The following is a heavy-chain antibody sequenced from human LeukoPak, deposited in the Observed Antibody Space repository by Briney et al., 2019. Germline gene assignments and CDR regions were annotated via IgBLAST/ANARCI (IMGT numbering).Heavy chain of an antibody. Sequence: AGGSLRLSCAASGFTVSSNYMSWVRQAPGKGLEWVSVMYSGGNTNYADSVKGRFTISRDNSKNTLYLQMNSLRAEDTAVYYCARGLYGGNPNYWGQGTLVTVSS. D-gene: IGHD4-23*01. CDR2: MYSGGNT. CDR3: ARGLYGGNPNY. CDR1: GFTVSSNY. J-gene: IGHJ4*02. V-gene: IGHV3-53*01.